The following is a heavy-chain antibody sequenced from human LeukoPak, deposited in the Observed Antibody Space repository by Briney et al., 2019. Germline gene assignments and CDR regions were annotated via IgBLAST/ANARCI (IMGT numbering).Heavy chain of an antibody. Sequence: GASVKVSCKGSGYTLSGYYMHWVRQAPGQGLEWMGWINPNSGGTNYAQKFQGRVTMTRDTSISTAYMELSSLRAEDTAVYYCARETDPIDFWSGYGYWGQGTLVTVSS. CDR2: INPNSGGT. CDR3: ARETDPIDFWSGYGY. D-gene: IGHD3-3*01. J-gene: IGHJ4*02. CDR1: GYTLSGYY. V-gene: IGHV1-2*02.